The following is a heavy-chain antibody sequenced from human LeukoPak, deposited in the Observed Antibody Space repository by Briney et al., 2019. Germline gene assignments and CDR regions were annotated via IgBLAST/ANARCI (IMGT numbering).Heavy chain of an antibody. Sequence: PPETLSLTCTVPGGSISGYYWSWIRQPPGKGLEWIGYIYYSGSTNYNPSLKSRVTISVDTSKNQFSLKLSSVTAADTAVYYCARDRTHFDYWGQGTLVTVSS. V-gene: IGHV4-59*01. CDR1: GGSISGYY. J-gene: IGHJ4*02. CDR3: ARDRTHFDY. CDR2: IYYSGST.